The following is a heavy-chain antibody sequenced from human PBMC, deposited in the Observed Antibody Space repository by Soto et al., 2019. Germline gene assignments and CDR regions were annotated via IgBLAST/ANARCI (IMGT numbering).Heavy chain of an antibody. CDR1: GGSISGYY. J-gene: IGHJ4*02. Sequence: QVQLQESGPGLVKPSETLSLTCTISGGSISGYYWTWVRQSPRKGLQWIGYIYYTGSNNYNYNPSINSRVTMSVETSKNQFSLKLSSVTAADTAIYYCARHSSGWYLDRWGQGTLVTVSS. V-gene: IGHV4-59*08. CDR2: IYYTGSN. D-gene: IGHD6-19*01. CDR3: ARHSSGWYLDR.